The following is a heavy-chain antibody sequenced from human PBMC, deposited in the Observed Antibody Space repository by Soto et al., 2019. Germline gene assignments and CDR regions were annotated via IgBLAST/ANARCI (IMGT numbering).Heavy chain of an antibody. V-gene: IGHV1-18*01. CDR1: GYTFTSYG. D-gene: IGHD3-3*01. Sequence: ASVKVSCKASGYTFTSYGIRWVRQAPGQGLEWMGWISAYNGNTNYAQKLQGRVTMTTDTSTSTAYMELRSLRSDDTAVYYCARDARFLEWLNDAFDIWGQGTMVTVSS. J-gene: IGHJ3*02. CDR2: ISAYNGNT. CDR3: ARDARFLEWLNDAFDI.